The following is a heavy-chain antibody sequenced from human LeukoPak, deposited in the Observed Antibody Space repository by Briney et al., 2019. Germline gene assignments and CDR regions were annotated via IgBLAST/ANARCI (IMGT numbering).Heavy chain of an antibody. CDR3: TTFLDGYYYYGMDV. CDR2: IKSKTDGGTT. J-gene: IGHJ6*02. D-gene: IGHD1-1*01. CDR1: GFTFSNAW. V-gene: IGHV3-15*01. Sequence: GGSLRLSCAASGFTFSNAWMSWVRQAPGKGLEWVGRIKSKTDGGTTDYAAPVKGRFTISRDDSKNTLYLQMNSLKTEDTAVYYCTTFLDGYYYYGMDVWGQGTTVTVSS.